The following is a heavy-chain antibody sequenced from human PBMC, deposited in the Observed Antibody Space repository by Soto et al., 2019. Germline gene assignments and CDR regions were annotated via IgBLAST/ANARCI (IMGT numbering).Heavy chain of an antibody. D-gene: IGHD6-13*01. V-gene: IGHV3-23*01. CDR2: ISGSGGNT. Sequence: GGSLRLSCAASGFTFASYAMSWVRQAPGKGLEWVSGISGSGGNTYNADSVKGRFTISRDNSKNTLYLDMISLRAEDTAVYYCAKGLSIAAAGTFDYWGQGTLVTVSS. CDR1: GFTFASYA. J-gene: IGHJ4*02. CDR3: AKGLSIAAAGTFDY.